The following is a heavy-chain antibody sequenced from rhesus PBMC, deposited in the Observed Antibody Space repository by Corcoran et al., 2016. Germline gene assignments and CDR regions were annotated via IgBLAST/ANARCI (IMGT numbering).Heavy chain of an antibody. V-gene: IGHV4-122*02. Sequence: QVQLQESGPGLVKPSETLSLTCAVSGSSISSAYYWRWSRQPQGKGLEWVGYITDSGSTSYNPSLKSRVTISRDTAKNQFSLKLSSVTAADTAVYYCARGYTVGTGLDYWGQGVLVTVSS. CDR1: GSSISSAYY. CDR3: ARGYTVGTGLDY. D-gene: IGHD5-24*01. CDR2: ITDSGST. J-gene: IGHJ4*01.